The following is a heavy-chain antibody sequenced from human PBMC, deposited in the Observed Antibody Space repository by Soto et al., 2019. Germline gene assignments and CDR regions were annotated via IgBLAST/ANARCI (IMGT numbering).Heavy chain of an antibody. Sequence: SETLSLTCAVYGGAFSGYYWSWIRQPPGKGLEWIGEINHSGSTNYNPSLKSRVTISVDTSKNQFSLKLSSVTAADTAVYYCARVRLFHYYYMDVWGKGTTVT. CDR1: GGAFSGYY. V-gene: IGHV4-34*01. CDR2: INHSGST. J-gene: IGHJ6*03. CDR3: ARVRLFHYYYMDV.